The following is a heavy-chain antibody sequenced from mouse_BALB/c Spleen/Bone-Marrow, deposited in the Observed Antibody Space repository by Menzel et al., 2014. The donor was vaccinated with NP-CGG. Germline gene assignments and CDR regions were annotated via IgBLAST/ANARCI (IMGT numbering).Heavy chain of an antibody. J-gene: IGHJ3*01. D-gene: IGHD2-1*01. Sequence: LQQSGSELVRPGASVKLSCKASGYTFTSYLIHWVKQRPGQGLEWTGNIYPGSGSTNYDEKFKSKATLTVDTSSSTAYMQLSSLTSEDSAVYCCTGTYGNYPAWFAYWGQGTLVTVSA. CDR3: TGTYGNYPAWFAY. V-gene: IGHV1S22*01. CDR2: IYPGSGST. CDR1: GYTFTSYL.